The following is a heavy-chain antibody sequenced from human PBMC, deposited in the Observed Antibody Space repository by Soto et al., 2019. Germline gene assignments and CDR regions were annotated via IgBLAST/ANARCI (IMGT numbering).Heavy chain of an antibody. CDR3: ARGLKYKYGMDV. CDR1: GFTFNDYW. V-gene: IGHV3-74*01. Sequence: EVHLVESGGGLVQPGGSLRLSCVASGFTFNDYWMHWVRQAPGKGLVWVSRRNSDGSSGYYWDSMKGRFTISRDNAKNTLYLQINSLRDEDTAVYYCARGLKYKYGMDVWGQGTTVTVSS. CDR2: RNSDGSSG. J-gene: IGHJ6*02. D-gene: IGHD1-20*01.